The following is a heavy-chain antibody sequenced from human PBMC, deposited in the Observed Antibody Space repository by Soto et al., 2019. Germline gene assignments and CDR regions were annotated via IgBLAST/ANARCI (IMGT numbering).Heavy chain of an antibody. CDR3: AREGQAPYYYYGMDV. J-gene: IGHJ6*02. Sequence: QVQVVQSGDEVKKPGASVKVSCKASGYTFTNYGFSWVRQAPGQGLEWMGWNSGYNGNTKYAEKFQGRVTMTTDTSTSTAHMELGSLRPDDTAVYYCAREGQAPYYYYGMDVWGQGTAVTVSS. CDR2: NSGYNGNT. V-gene: IGHV1-18*01. CDR1: GYTFTNYG.